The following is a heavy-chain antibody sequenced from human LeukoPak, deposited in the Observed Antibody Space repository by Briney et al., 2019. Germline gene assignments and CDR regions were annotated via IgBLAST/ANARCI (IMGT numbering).Heavy chain of an antibody. D-gene: IGHD6-19*01. Sequence: SVKVSCKASGGTFASYAISWVRQAPGQGLEWMGGIILIFGTANYAQKFQGRVTITTDKSTSTAYMELSSLRSEDTAVYYCASRAVSGTRLYWYFDLWGHGTLVTVSS. CDR3: ASRAVSGTRLYWYFDL. J-gene: IGHJ2*01. CDR1: GGTFASYA. CDR2: IILIFGTA. V-gene: IGHV1-69*05.